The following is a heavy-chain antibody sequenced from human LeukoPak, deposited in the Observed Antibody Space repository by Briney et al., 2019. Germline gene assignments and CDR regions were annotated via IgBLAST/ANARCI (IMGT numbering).Heavy chain of an antibody. D-gene: IGHD5-24*01. CDR3: SRGRDRSKAGDH. V-gene: IGHV4-34*01. J-gene: IGHJ4*02. CDR1: GGSCDDYY. CDR2: IHPHGIF. Sequence: SETLSLTCDVSGGSCDDYYCSWIRQPPGKGLDWIGEIHPHGIFYYNSSLMSRVTISIDTSKSQFSLRLTSVTAADTAIYYCSRGRDRSKAGDHWGQGSLVTVSS.